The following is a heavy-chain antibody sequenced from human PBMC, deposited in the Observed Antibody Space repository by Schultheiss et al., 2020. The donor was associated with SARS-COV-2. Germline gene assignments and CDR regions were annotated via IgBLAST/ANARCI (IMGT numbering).Heavy chain of an antibody. Sequence: GESLKISCKGSGYSFTSYWIGWVRQMPGKGLEWMGIIYPGDSDTRYSPSFQGQVTISADRSITTAYLQWSSLKASDTAVYYCARPPAYSSGWYKYWGQGTLVTVSS. D-gene: IGHD6-19*01. CDR3: ARPPAYSSGWYKY. J-gene: IGHJ4*02. CDR2: IYPGDSDT. CDR1: GYSFTSYW. V-gene: IGHV5-51*01.